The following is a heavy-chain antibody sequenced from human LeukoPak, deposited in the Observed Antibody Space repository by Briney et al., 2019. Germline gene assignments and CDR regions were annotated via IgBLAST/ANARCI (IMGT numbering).Heavy chain of an antibody. CDR1: GFTFSSYW. J-gene: IGHJ5*02. Sequence: QPGGSLRLSCTASGFTFSSYWMRWVRQAPGKGLEWVANINQAGSEKYYVDSVKGRFTISRDNAKNSLFLQMNSLRAEDTAVYFCARVVVGVTNRFDPWGQGTLVIVSS. V-gene: IGHV3-7*05. D-gene: IGHD2-15*01. CDR3: ARVVVGVTNRFDP. CDR2: INQAGSEK.